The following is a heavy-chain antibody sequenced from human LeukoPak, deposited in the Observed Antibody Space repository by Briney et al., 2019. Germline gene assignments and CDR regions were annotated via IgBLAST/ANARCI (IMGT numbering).Heavy chain of an antibody. Sequence: ASVKVSCKASGYTFTGYYMHWVRQAPGQGLEWMGWINPNSGGTNYAQKFQSRVTMTRDTSISTAYMELSRLRSDDTAVYYCAHMAPYYYYGMDVWGQGTTVTVSS. CDR1: GYTFTGYY. CDR3: AHMAPYYYYGMDV. V-gene: IGHV1-2*02. CDR2: INPNSGGT. J-gene: IGHJ6*02. D-gene: IGHD5-24*01.